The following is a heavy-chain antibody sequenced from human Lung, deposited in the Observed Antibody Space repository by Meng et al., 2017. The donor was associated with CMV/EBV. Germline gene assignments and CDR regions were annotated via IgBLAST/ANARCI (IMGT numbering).Heavy chain of an antibody. D-gene: IGHD2-15*01. V-gene: IGHV5-51*01. Sequence: CKGSGYTFSPYWIRWVRQMPGKGLEWMGLISPGASDTRYNPSFQGQVTISADKSITTVYLQWISLKASDTATYYCARQAYGEAAQDYWGQGTLVTVSS. J-gene: IGHJ4*02. CDR1: GYTFSPYW. CDR2: ISPGASDT. CDR3: ARQAYGEAAQDY.